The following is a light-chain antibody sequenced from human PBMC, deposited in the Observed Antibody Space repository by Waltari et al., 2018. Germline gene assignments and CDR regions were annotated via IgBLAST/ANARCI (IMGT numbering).Light chain of an antibody. J-gene: IGKJ2*01. CDR1: QGISNS. Sequence: DIQMTQSPSFLSASVGDRVTITCRASQGISNSLAWYQQKPGKAPKLLLYAASRLESGVPSRFIGSGSGTDYTLTISSLQPEDFATYYCQQYYSTLYTFGQGTKLEIK. CDR2: AAS. CDR3: QQYYSTLYT. V-gene: IGKV1-NL1*01.